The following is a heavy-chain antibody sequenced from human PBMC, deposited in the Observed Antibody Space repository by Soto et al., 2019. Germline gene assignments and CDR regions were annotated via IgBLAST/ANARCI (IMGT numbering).Heavy chain of an antibody. CDR2: IYYSGST. D-gene: IGHD1-26*01. V-gene: IGHV4-59*01. CDR3: ARDRGDYYYYYYMDV. J-gene: IGHJ6*03. CDR1: GGSISSYY. Sequence: SETLSLTCTVSGGSISSYYWSWIRQPPGKGLEWIGYIYYSGSTNYNPSLKSRVTISVDTSRNQFSLKLSSVTAADTAVYYCARDRGDYYYYYYMDVWGKGTTVTVSS.